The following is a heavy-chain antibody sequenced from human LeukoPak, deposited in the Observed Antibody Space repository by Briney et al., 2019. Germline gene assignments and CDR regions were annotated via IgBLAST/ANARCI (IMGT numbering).Heavy chain of an antibody. D-gene: IGHD6-13*01. Sequence: GGSLRLSCAASGFTFSSYGMHWVRQAPGKGLEWVAVIWYDGSNKYYADSVKGGFTISRDNSKNTLYLQMNSLRAEDTAVYYCARATVSSSWYSKYYYYYGMDVWGQGTTVTVSS. CDR2: IWYDGSNK. CDR3: ARATVSSSWYSKYYYYYGMDV. J-gene: IGHJ6*02. CDR1: GFTFSSYG. V-gene: IGHV3-33*01.